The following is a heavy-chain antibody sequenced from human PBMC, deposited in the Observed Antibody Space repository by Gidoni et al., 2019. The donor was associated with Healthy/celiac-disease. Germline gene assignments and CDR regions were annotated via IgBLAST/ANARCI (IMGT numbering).Heavy chain of an antibody. J-gene: IGHJ4*02. Sequence: QLQLQESGPGLVKPSETLSLTCTVSGGSIGSSSYYWGWIRQPPGKGLEWIGSIYYSGSTYYNPSLKSRVTISVDTSKNQFSLKLSSVTAADTAVYYCARHAVATIPGVWDYWGQGTLVTVSS. D-gene: IGHD5-12*01. CDR2: IYYSGST. CDR3: ARHAVATIPGVWDY. CDR1: GGSIGSSSYY. V-gene: IGHV4-39*01.